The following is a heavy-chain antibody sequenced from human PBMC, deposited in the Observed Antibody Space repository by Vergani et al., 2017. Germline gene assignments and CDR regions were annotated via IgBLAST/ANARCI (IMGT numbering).Heavy chain of an antibody. CDR2: IYYSGST. Sequence: QVQLQESGPGLVKPSETLSLTCTVSGGSISSYYWSWIRQPPGKGLEWIGYIYYSGSTNYNPSLKSRVTISVDTSKNQFSLKLSSVTAADTAVYYCARDLNGGLRPHGFDPWGQGTLVTVSS. D-gene: IGHD4-23*01. J-gene: IGHJ5*02. V-gene: IGHV4-59*01. CDR1: GGSISSYY. CDR3: ARDLNGGLRPHGFDP.